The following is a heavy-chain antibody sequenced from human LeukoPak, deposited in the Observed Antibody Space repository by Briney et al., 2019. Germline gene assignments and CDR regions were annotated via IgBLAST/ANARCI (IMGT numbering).Heavy chain of an antibody. J-gene: IGHJ4*02. Sequence: PSETLSLTCTVSGDSISRSSDYWGWIRQPPGKGPEWIGSVYYIGSTFYNPSLKSRLTISIDTSKNQSSLKLSSVTAADTAVYYCARQKKAPMVRGVIDYWGQGTLVTVSS. CDR3: ARQKKAPMVRGVIDY. CDR1: GDSISRSSDY. D-gene: IGHD3-10*01. CDR2: VYYIGST. V-gene: IGHV4-39*01.